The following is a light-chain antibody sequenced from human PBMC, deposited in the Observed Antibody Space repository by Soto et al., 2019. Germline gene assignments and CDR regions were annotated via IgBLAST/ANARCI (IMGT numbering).Light chain of an antibody. Sequence: ENVSTQFPGTLSLSPGDRATLSCRASQSLSSDSLAWYQQKPGQAPRLLIYGASSRANGIPDRFSGSGSGTDFTLTISRLEPEDFAVYYCQHYDSSPPWTFGQGTKVDIK. CDR3: QHYDSSPPWT. CDR2: GAS. V-gene: IGKV3-20*01. J-gene: IGKJ1*01. CDR1: QSLSSDS.